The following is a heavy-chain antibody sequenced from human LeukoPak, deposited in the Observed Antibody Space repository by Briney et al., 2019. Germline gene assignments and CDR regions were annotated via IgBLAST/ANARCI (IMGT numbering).Heavy chain of an antibody. Sequence: PSETLSLTCTVSGGSISTYYWSWIRQPPGKGLEWIGYIYYSGRTYYNPSLKSRITISVDTSKNQFSLKLSSVTAADTAVYYCARGFYSPHYWGQGTPVSVSS. D-gene: IGHD4-11*01. CDR1: GGSISTYY. J-gene: IGHJ4*02. V-gene: IGHV4-59*01. CDR2: IYYSGRT. CDR3: ARGFYSPHY.